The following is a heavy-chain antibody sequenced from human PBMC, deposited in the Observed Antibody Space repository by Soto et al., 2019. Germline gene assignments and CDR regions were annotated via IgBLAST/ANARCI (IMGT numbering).Heavy chain of an antibody. J-gene: IGHJ3*02. CDR3: ARGGYDFWSGYPDPRAAFDI. D-gene: IGHD3-3*01. Sequence: SVKVSCKASGGTFSSYAISWVRQAPGQGLEWMGGIIPIFGTANYAQKFQGRVTITADKSTSTAYMELSSLRSEDTAVYYCARGGYDFWSGYPDPRAAFDIWGQGTVVTVSS. CDR1: GGTFSSYA. CDR2: IIPIFGTA. V-gene: IGHV1-69*06.